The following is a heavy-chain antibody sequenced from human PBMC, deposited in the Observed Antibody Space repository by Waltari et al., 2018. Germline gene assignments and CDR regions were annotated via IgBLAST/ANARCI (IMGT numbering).Heavy chain of an antibody. Sequence: QVQLQESGPGLVKPSETLSLTCTVSGGSISSYYWSWIRPRPGKGLEWIGYIYYSGSTNYNPSLKSRVTISVDTSKNQFSLKLSSVTAADTAVYYCAREGGVVPAAIEAFDIWGQGTMVTVSS. J-gene: IGHJ3*02. CDR2: IYYSGST. D-gene: IGHD2-2*01. CDR3: AREGGVVPAAIEAFDI. V-gene: IGHV4-59*01. CDR1: GGSISSYY.